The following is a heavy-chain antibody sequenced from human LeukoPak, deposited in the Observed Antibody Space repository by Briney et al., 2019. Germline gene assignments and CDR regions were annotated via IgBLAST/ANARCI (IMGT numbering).Heavy chain of an antibody. V-gene: IGHV3-15*01. Sequence: GGSLRLSCAASGFSFSNAWMSWVRQAPGKGLEWVGRIKSKTEGGTTDYAAPVKGRFTISRDDSKNTLYLQMNSLKTDDTAVYYCTTAIYGEVDYWGQGTLVTVSS. J-gene: IGHJ4*02. D-gene: IGHD4-17*01. CDR1: GFSFSNAW. CDR3: TTAIYGEVDY. CDR2: IKSKTEGGTT.